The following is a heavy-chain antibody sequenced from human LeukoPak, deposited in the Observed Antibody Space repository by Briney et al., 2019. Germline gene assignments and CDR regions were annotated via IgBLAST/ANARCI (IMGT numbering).Heavy chain of an antibody. D-gene: IGHD2-2*01. V-gene: IGHV5-10-1*01. J-gene: IGHJ5*02. Sequence: GESLKISCQGSGYSFTSYWISWVRQMPGKGLEWMGRIDPSDSYTNYSPSFQGHVTVSADKSISTAYLQWSSLKASDTAMYYCARHIGELLSGGSWFDPWGEGTLVTVPS. CDR2: IDPSDSYT. CDR3: ARHIGELLSGGSWFDP. CDR1: GYSFTSYW.